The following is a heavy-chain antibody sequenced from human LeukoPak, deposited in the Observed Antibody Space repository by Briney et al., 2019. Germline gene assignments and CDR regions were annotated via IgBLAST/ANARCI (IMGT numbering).Heavy chain of an antibody. J-gene: IGHJ4*02. CDR1: GFTFSGSA. D-gene: IGHD3-10*01. V-gene: IGHV3-73*01. CDR2: IRSTANGYAT. CDR3: TGNYYGSGSYADFDY. Sequence: GGSLRLSCAASGFTFSGSALHWVRQASGEGLEWVGRIRSTANGYATAYAASVKGRFTISRDDSKNTAYLQMDSLETEDTAVYYCTGNYYGSGSYADFDYWGQGTLVTVSS.